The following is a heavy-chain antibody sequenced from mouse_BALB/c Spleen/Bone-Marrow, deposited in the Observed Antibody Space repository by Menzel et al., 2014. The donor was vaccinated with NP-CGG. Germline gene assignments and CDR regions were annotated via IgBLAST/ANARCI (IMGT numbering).Heavy chain of an antibody. V-gene: IGHV1-4*02. D-gene: IGHD2-4*01. Sequence: LVESAAELARPGASVKMSCKASGYTFTSYTMHWVKQRPGQGLEWIGYINPSSGYTEYNQKFKDKTTLTADKSSSTAYMQLSSLTSEDSAVYYCARSDYDDAMDYWGQGTSVTVSS. CDR1: GYTFTSYT. CDR2: INPSSGYT. CDR3: ARSDYDDAMDY. J-gene: IGHJ4*01.